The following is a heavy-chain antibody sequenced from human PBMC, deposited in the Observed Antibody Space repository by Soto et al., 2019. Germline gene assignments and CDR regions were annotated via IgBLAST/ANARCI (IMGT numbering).Heavy chain of an antibody. CDR1: GGTFSSDA. D-gene: IGHD3-10*01. CDR2: IIPVFGII. V-gene: IGHV1-69*04. J-gene: IGHJ3*02. CDR3: ARAGEDVNDAFDI. Sequence: QVQLVQSGAEVKKPGSSVKVSCKASGGTFSSDAIAWVRQAPGKGLEWMGRIIPVFGIINYAQEFQGRVTLTADTSTITAYMELTSLRSEDTAVYYCARAGEDVNDAFDIWGQGTMVTVSS.